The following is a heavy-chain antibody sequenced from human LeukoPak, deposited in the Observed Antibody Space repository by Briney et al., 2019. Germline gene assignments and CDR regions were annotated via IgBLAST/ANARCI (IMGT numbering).Heavy chain of an antibody. CDR2: ISWDGGST. V-gene: IGHV3-43*01. Sequence: PGGSLRLSCAASGFTFDDYTMHWVRQAPGKGLEWVSLISWDGGSTCYADSVKGRFTISRDNSKNSLYLQMNSLRTEDTALYYCAKEKRIAARLDYYYYYMDVWGKGTTVTVSS. D-gene: IGHD6-6*01. J-gene: IGHJ6*03. CDR1: GFTFDDYT. CDR3: AKEKRIAARLDYYYYYMDV.